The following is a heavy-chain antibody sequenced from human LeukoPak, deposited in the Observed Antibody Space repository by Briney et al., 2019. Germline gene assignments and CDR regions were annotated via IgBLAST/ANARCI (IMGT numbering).Heavy chain of an antibody. CDR1: GFTFSNAW. J-gene: IGHJ6*02. CDR2: IKSKTDGGTT. D-gene: IGHD2-15*01. Sequence: GGSLRLSCAASGFTFSNAWMSWVRQAPGKGLEWVGRIKSKTDGGTTDYAAPVKGRFTISRDDSKNTLYLQMNSLKTEDTAVYYCTGRHMVGWPSWGYYYHGMDVWGQGTTVTVSS. CDR3: TGRHMVGWPSWGYYYHGMDV. V-gene: IGHV3-15*01.